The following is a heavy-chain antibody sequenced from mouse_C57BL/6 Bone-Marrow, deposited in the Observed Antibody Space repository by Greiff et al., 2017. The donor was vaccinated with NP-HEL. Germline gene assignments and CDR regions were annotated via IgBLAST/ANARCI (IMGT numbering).Heavy chain of an antibody. CDR3: ARADASLDYGFDY. CDR1: GYSFTGYY. D-gene: IGHD1-1*02. V-gene: IGHV1-42*01. CDR2: INTSTGGT. J-gene: IGHJ2*01. Sequence: EVKLQESGPELVKPGASVKISCKASGYSFTGYYMSWVKQSPEKSLEWIGEINTSTGGTTYNQKFKAKATLTVDKSSSPAYMQLKSLTSEDSAVYYCARADASLDYGFDYWGQGTPLTVSS.